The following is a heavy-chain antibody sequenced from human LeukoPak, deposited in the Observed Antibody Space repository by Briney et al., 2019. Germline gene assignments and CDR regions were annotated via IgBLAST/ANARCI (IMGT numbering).Heavy chain of an antibody. J-gene: IGHJ4*02. Sequence: PGGSLRLSCAASGFTFSSYWMHWVRQAPGKGLVWVSRINSDGSSTSYADSVKGRFTISRDNAKNTLYLQMNSLRAEDTAVYYCAREVGARYYFDYWGQGTLVTVSS. V-gene: IGHV3-74*01. D-gene: IGHD1-26*01. CDR2: INSDGSST. CDR3: AREVGARYYFDY. CDR1: GFTFSSYW.